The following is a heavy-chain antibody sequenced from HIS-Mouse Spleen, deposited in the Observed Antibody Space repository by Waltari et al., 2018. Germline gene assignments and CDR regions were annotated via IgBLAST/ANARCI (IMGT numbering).Heavy chain of an antibody. V-gene: IGHV4-39*01. CDR3: ARKRTASGWFDP. Sequence: QLQLQASGPGLVMPSETLSLTCTVSDGSRRSCSYYWGWIRQPPGKGLEWIGSIYYSGSTYYNPSLKSRVTISVDTSKNQFSLKLSSVTAADTAVYYCARKRTASGWFDPWGQGTLVTVSS. D-gene: IGHD2-21*02. J-gene: IGHJ5*02. CDR2: IYYSGST. CDR1: DGSRRSCSYY.